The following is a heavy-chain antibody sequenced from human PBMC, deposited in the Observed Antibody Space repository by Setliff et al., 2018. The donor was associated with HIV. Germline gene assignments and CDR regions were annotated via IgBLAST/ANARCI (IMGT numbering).Heavy chain of an antibody. D-gene: IGHD3-16*01. CDR2: ISSSGST. CDR1: GDSITSGGYY. CDR3: ARGGGVRDAFDI. Sequence: LSLTCVVSGDSITSGGYYWTWIRQSPGKGLDWIGSISSSGSTYYKASLKSRVAISTDTSENQLSLRLNSVTAADTALYYCARGGGVRDAFDIWGQGTVVTVSS. V-gene: IGHV4-31*11. J-gene: IGHJ3*02.